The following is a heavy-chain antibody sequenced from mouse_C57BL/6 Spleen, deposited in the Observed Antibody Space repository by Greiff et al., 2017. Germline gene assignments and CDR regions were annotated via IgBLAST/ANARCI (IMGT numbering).Heavy chain of an antibody. Sequence: EVMLVESGGGLVKPGGSLKLSCAASGFTFSSYAMSWVRQTPEKRLEWVATISDGGSYTYYPDNVKGRFTISRDNAKNNLYLQMSHLKSEDTAMYYCARDRGIVTTSYYAMDYWGQGTSVTVSS. CDR3: ARDRGIVTTSYYAMDY. J-gene: IGHJ4*01. D-gene: IGHD2-5*01. CDR1: GFTFSSYA. CDR2: ISDGGSYT. V-gene: IGHV5-4*01.